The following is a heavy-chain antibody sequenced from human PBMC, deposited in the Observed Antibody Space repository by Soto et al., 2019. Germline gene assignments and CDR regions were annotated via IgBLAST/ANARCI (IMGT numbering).Heavy chain of an antibody. CDR3: ARVIVVVANWIDP. D-gene: IGHD3-22*01. Sequence: LSPTCTVSGGSISRGDYYWSWIRQPPGTGLEWIGYIYYSGSTYYNPSLKSRVTISVDTSKNQFSLKLSSVTAADTAVYYCARVIVVVANWIDPCGKGTLGTVS. V-gene: IGHV4-30-4*01. J-gene: IGHJ5*02. CDR1: GGSISRGDYY. CDR2: IYYSGST.